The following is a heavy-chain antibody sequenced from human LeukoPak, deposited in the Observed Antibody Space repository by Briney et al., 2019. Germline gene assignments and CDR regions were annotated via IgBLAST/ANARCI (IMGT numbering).Heavy chain of an antibody. Sequence: QPGRSLRLSCVTSGFTFGNFGMHWVRQAPGKGLEWLAVIWNDENNKYYAESVKGRFTISRDNVKNTLYMQMNSLRAEDTAVYYCAKGTVLGTPSFDFWGQGTLVTVSS. J-gene: IGHJ4*02. CDR1: GFTFGNFG. CDR3: AKGTVLGTPSFDF. D-gene: IGHD1/OR15-1a*01. V-gene: IGHV3-33*06. CDR2: IWNDENNK.